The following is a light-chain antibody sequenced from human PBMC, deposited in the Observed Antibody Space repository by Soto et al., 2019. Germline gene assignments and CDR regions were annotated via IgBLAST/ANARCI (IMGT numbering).Light chain of an antibody. V-gene: IGKV3D-20*02. CDR3: QQRSNWRGT. CDR1: QSVRSSY. Sequence: EIVLTQSPGTLSSSPGERATLSCRASQSVRSSYLAWYQHKPGQAPRLLIYGASSRATGIPDRFSGSGSGTDFTLTISSLEPEDFAVYYCQQRSNWRGTFGQGTKVDIK. CDR2: GAS. J-gene: IGKJ1*01.